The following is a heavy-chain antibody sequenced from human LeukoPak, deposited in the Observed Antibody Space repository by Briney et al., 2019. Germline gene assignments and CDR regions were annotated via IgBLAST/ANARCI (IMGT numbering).Heavy chain of an antibody. CDR3: ARSNVAVAGSDY. D-gene: IGHD6-19*01. V-gene: IGHV1-8*01. J-gene: IGHJ4*02. CDR2: MNPNSGNT. CDR1: GYTFTSYD. Sequence: ASVKVSCKASGYTFTSYDINWVRQATGRGLEWMGWMNPNSGNTGYAQKFQGRVTMTRNTSISTAYMELSSLRSEDTAVYYCARSNVAVAGSDYWGQGTLVTVSS.